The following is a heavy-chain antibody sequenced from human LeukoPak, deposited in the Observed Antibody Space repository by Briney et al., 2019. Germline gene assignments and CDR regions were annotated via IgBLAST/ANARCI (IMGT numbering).Heavy chain of an antibody. CDR3: TRMTAGHDY. CDR2: INHSGYT. CDR1: GVSFDDYY. J-gene: IGHJ4*02. D-gene: IGHD2-21*02. V-gene: IGHV4-34*01. Sequence: PSETLSLTCAVSGVSFDDYYWSWVRQTPGPGLEWIGEINHSGYTNDSPSLKSRVTLSIDTSRKQFSLNLRSVTVADTGIYYCTRMTAGHDYWGQGTLVTVSS.